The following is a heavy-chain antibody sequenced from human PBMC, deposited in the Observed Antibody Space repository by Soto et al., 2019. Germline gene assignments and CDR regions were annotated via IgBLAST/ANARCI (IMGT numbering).Heavy chain of an antibody. V-gene: IGHV3-48*03. CDR3: ARDWYGDPRVGNYGMDV. J-gene: IGHJ6*02. CDR2: ISSSGSTI. D-gene: IGHD4-17*01. CDR1: GFTFSSYE. Sequence: PGGSLRLSCAASGFTFSSYEMNWVRQAPGKGLEWVSYISSSGSTIYYADSVKGRFTISRDNAKNSLYLQMNSLRAEDTAVYYCARDWYGDPRVGNYGMDVWGQGTTVTVSS.